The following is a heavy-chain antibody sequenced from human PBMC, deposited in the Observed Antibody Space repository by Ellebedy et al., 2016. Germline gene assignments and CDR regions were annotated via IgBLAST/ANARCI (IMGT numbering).Heavy chain of an antibody. CDR1: GFTFNDYA. J-gene: IGHJ4*02. CDR3: AKGTMDYFYH. D-gene: IGHD4/OR15-4a*01. V-gene: IGHV3-9*01. CDR2: ISWDSAVI. Sequence: SLKISCAGSGFTFNDYALHWVRQAPGKGLEWVSGISWDSAVIGYGGSVKGRITISKDSAKNYLYLQMNSLRPEDTAFYYCAKGTMDYFYHWGQGTLVTVSS.